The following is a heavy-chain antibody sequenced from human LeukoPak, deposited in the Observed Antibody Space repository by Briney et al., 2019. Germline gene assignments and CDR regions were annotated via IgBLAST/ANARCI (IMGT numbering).Heavy chain of an antibody. J-gene: IGHJ4*02. CDR2: ISYDGSNK. CDR3: WCGDRYFDY. CDR1: GFTFSSYG. V-gene: IGHV3-30*03. D-gene: IGHD4-17*01. Sequence: GRSLRLSCAAPGFTFSSYGMHWVRQAPGKGLEWVAVISYDGSNKYYADSVKGRFSISRDNSKNTLYLQMDSLRAEDTAVYYCWCGDRYFDYWGQGTLVTVSS.